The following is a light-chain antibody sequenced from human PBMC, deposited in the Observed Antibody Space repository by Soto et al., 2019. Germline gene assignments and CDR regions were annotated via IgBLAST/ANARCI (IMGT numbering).Light chain of an antibody. CDR3: QQSYSTPIT. Sequence: DIQMTQSPSSLSASVGDRVTLTCRASQSISNYLNWYQQRPGKAPNLLIYTASSLRSGVPSRFRGSGSGTDFTLTISSLQPEDFATYYCQQSYSTPITFGQGTRLEI. CDR2: TAS. V-gene: IGKV1-39*01. CDR1: QSISNY. J-gene: IGKJ5*01.